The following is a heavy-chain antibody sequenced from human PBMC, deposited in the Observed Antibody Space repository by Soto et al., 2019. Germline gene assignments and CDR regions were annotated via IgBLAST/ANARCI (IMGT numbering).Heavy chain of an antibody. J-gene: IGHJ4*02. Sequence: QVQLVQSGAEVNKPGSSVKVSCKASGGTFSSYAISWVRQAPGQGLEWRGGIIPIFGTANYAQKFQGIVTITADKSTSTAYMELSRLRSEATAVYYCTSSYYYASSGTSLVHYLDYCGQETLVTVSS. D-gene: IGHD3-22*01. CDR1: GGTFSSYA. V-gene: IGHV1-69*06. CDR3: TSSYYYASSGTSLVHYLDY. CDR2: IIPIFGTA.